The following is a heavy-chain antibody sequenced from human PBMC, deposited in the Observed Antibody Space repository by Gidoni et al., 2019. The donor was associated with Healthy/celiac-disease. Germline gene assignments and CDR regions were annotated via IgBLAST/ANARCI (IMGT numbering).Heavy chain of an antibody. CDR1: GGSFSGYY. CDR2: INHSGST. J-gene: IGHJ4*02. CDR3: ARGNWGSVYGY. Sequence: QVQLQQWGAGLLKPSETLSLTCAVYGGSFSGYYWSWIRQPPGKGLEWIGEINHSGSTNYNPSLKSRVTISVDTSKNQFSRKLSSVTAADTAVYYCARGNWGSVYGYWGQGTLVTVSS. D-gene: IGHD7-27*01. V-gene: IGHV4-34*01.